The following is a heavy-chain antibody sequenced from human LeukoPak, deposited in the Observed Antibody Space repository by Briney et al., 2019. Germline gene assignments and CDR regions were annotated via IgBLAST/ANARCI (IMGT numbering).Heavy chain of an antibody. D-gene: IGHD2-2*01. CDR3: ARLLGYCSSTSCRNYYYYYYMDV. CDR1: GGSFSGYY. J-gene: IGHJ6*03. V-gene: IGHV4-34*01. Sequence: PSETLSLTCAVYGGSFSGYYWSWIRQPPGKGLQWIGEINHSGSTNYNPSLKSRVTISVDTSKNQFSLKLSSVTAADTAVYYCARLLGYCSSTSCRNYYYYYYMDVWGKGTTLTVSS. CDR2: INHSGST.